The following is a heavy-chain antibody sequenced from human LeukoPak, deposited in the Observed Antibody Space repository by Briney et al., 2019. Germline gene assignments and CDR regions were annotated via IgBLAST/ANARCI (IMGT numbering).Heavy chain of an antibody. J-gene: IGHJ4*02. D-gene: IGHD6-19*01. CDR3: AGTIAVAGKSDYFDY. Sequence: SETLSLTCTVSGGSISSSSYYWGWIRQPPGKGLEWIGSIYYSGSTYYNPSLKSRVTISVDTSKNQFSLKLSSVTAADTAVYYCAGTIAVAGKSDYFDYWGQGTLVTVSS. CDR2: IYYSGST. CDR1: GGSISSSSYY. V-gene: IGHV4-39*01.